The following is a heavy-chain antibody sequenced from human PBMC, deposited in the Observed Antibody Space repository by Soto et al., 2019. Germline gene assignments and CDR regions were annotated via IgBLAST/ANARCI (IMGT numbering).Heavy chain of an antibody. V-gene: IGHV4-61*01. CDR3: ARTDYDSSGYYGYYFDY. Sequence: ETLSLTCTVSGGSVSSGSYYWSWIRQPPGKGLEWIGYIYYSGSTNYNPSLKSRVTISVDTSKNQFSLKLSSVTAADTAVYYCARTDYDSSGYYGYYFDYWGQGTLVTVS. J-gene: IGHJ4*02. CDR1: GGSVSSGSYY. D-gene: IGHD3-22*01. CDR2: IYYSGST.